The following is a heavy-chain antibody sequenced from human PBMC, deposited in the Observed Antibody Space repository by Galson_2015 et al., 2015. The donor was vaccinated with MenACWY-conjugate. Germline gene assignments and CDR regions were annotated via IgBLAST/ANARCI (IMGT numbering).Heavy chain of an antibody. D-gene: IGHD6-19*01. CDR1: GYTFTSYG. CDR2: ISAYNGNT. V-gene: IGHV1-18*04. Sequence: SVKVSCKASGYTFTSYGISWVRQAPGQGLEWMGWISAYNGNTNYAQKLQGRVTMTTDTSTSTAYMELRSLRSDDTAVYYCARDGYSNALAVAGQPFDYWGQGTLVTVSS. J-gene: IGHJ4*02. CDR3: ARDGYSNALAVAGQPFDY.